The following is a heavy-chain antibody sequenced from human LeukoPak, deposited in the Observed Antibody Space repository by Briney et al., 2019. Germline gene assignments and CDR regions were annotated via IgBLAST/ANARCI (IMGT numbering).Heavy chain of an antibody. D-gene: IGHD4-17*01. CDR2: ISSSGRTI. CDR3: AREVYGDYGRYYFYYMDV. Sequence: PGGSLRLSCAASGFTFSNYEMNWVRQAPGKGLEWVSYISSSGRTIYYADSVKGRFTISRDNAKNSLYLQMNSLRAEDTAVYYCAREVYGDYGRYYFYYMDVWGKGTTVTISS. CDR1: GFTFSNYE. V-gene: IGHV3-48*03. J-gene: IGHJ6*03.